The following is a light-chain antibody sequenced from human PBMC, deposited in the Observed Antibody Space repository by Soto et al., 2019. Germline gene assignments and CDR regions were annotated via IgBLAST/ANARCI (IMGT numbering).Light chain of an antibody. CDR3: QQSYSTPPLT. CDR1: QSISSY. J-gene: IGKJ4*01. Sequence: DTQMTQSPSSLSASVGDRVTITCRASQSISSYLNWYQQKPGKAPKLRIYAASSLQSGVPSRFSGSGSGTDFTLTISSLQPEDFATYYCQQSYSTPPLTFGGGTKVEIK. V-gene: IGKV1-39*01. CDR2: AAS.